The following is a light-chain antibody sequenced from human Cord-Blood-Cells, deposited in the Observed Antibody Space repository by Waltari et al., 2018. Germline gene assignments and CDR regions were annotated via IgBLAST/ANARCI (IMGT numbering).Light chain of an antibody. CDR3: QQYNSYSPIT. CDR1: QSISSW. CDR2: KAS. J-gene: IGKJ5*01. V-gene: IGKV1-5*03. Sequence: DIQMTKSLSTLSASVGDRVTITSRASQSISSWLAWYKQKPGKAPKLLIYKASSLESGVPSRFSCSGSGTEFTLTISSLQPDDFATYYCQQYNSYSPITFGQGTRLEIK.